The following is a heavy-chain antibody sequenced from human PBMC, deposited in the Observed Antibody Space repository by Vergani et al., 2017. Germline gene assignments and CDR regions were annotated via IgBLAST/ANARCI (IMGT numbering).Heavy chain of an antibody. J-gene: IGHJ6*02. CDR2: INPNSGGT. Sequence: QVQLVQSGAEVKKPGASVKVSCKASGYTFTGYYMHWVRQAPGQGLEWMGWINPNSGGTNYAQKFQGRVTMTRDTSTSTVYMELSSLRSEDTAVYYCARDYCSSTSCYFSMDVWGQGTTVTVSS. CDR3: ARDYCSSTSCYFSMDV. V-gene: IGHV1-2*02. CDR1: GYTFTGYY. D-gene: IGHD2-2*01.